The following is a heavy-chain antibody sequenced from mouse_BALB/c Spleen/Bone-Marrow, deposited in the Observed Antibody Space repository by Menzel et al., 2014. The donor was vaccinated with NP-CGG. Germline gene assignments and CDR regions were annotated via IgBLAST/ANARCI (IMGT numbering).Heavy chain of an antibody. CDR1: GYAFSAYW. CDR2: IYPGDGDT. CDR3: TRSTATFDY. Sequence: SGAELVRPGSSVKISCKASGYAFSAYWMNWVKQRPGQGLEWIGQIYPGDGDTNYNGKFNGKAALTADKSSSTAYMQLSSLTSEDSAVYFCTRSTATFDYWGQGTTLTVSS. J-gene: IGHJ2*01. V-gene: IGHV1-80*01. D-gene: IGHD1-2*01.